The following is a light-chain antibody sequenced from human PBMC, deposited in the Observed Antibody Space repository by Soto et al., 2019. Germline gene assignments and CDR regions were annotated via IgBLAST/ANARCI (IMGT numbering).Light chain of an antibody. J-gene: IGLJ3*02. Sequence: QSALTQPASVFGSPGQSITISCTGTSSDVGGYNYVSWYQQHPGKAPKLIIYEVSKRPSGVPDRFSGSKSGNTASLTVSGLQAEDEADYYCTSYAGSNNLVFAGGTKLTVL. CDR3: TSYAGSNNLV. CDR2: EVS. V-gene: IGLV2-8*01. CDR1: SSDVGGYNY.